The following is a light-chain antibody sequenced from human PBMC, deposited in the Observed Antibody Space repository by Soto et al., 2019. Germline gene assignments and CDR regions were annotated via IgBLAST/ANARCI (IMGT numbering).Light chain of an antibody. V-gene: IGKV1-27*01. CDR2: AAS. CDR1: QGITNY. Sequence: DIQMTQSPSSLSASAGDRVTITCRASQGITNYLAWYQQKPGKVPKLLIYAASSLQSGVPSRFSGSGSWTDFTLTISSLQPEDVATYYCQKYNSARWTFGQGTKVEIK. J-gene: IGKJ1*01. CDR3: QKYNSARWT.